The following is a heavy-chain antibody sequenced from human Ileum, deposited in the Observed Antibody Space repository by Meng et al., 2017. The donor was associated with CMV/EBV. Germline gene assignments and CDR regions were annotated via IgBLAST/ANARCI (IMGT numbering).Heavy chain of an antibody. Sequence: QPPEPGPRLLQPPETLSLTCTVTGGSLTSYYWTWIRQPAGKGLEWIGRIHPTGTTDDNPSLRSRVSMSLDKSKNQFSLKLTSVTAADTAVYYCARAAARGVPVDLWGQGTLVTVSS. CDR3: ARAAARGVPVDL. V-gene: IGHV4-4*07. D-gene: IGHD3-10*01. CDR1: GGSLTSYY. J-gene: IGHJ5*02. CDR2: IHPTGTT.